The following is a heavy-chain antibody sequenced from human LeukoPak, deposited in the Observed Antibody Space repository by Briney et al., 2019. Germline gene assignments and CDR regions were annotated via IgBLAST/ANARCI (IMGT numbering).Heavy chain of an antibody. CDR1: GYTFTGYY. V-gene: IGHV1-2*02. Sequence: ASVKVSCKASGYTFTGYYMHWVRQAPGQGLEWMGWINPNSGGTNYAQKFQGRVTMTRDTSISTAYMELRSLRSDDTAVYYCASSAGMDYYYYYMDVWGKGTTVTVSS. CDR3: ASSAGMDYYYYYMDV. D-gene: IGHD3-10*01. CDR2: INPNSGGT. J-gene: IGHJ6*03.